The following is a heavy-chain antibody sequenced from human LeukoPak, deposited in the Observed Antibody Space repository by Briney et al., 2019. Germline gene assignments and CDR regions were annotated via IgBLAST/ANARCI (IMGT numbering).Heavy chain of an antibody. Sequence: SETLSLTCAVYIDSFSNYHWNWIRQTPAKGMEWIGEVNESGGTNISPSLKSRVTISVDTSKNQFSLKLSSVTAADTAVYYCARYSYDILTGYPKGWFDPWGQGTLVTVSS. CDR3: ARYSYDILTGYPKGWFDP. V-gene: IGHV4-34*01. CDR1: IDSFSNYH. D-gene: IGHD3-9*01. CDR2: VNESGGT. J-gene: IGHJ5*02.